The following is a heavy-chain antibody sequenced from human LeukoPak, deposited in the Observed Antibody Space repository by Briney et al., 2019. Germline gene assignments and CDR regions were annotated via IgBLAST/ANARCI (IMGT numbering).Heavy chain of an antibody. D-gene: IGHD6-13*01. CDR1: GFTFSSYG. CDR3: AREGGSSFYSQFDY. CDR2: IWYDGSNK. V-gene: IGHV3-33*01. Sequence: GGALRLSCAASGFTFSSYGMHWVRQAPGKGLEGGAVIWYDGSNKYYADSVKGRFTISRDNSKNTLYLQMNSLRAEDTAVYYCAREGGSSFYSQFDYWGQGTLVTVSS. J-gene: IGHJ4*02.